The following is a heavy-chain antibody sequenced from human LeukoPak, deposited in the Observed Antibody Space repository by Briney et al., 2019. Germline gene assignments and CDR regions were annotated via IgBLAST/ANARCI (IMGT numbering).Heavy chain of an antibody. Sequence: GASVKVSCKASGYSFTDYFIHWMRQAPGQGLEWMGWINLNSGGTNYAQKFQARVTMTSDTSISTVYMELSSLRSDDTAVYYCARCGYSYGHFDYWGQGTPVTVSS. V-gene: IGHV1-2*02. CDR3: ARCGYSYGHFDY. J-gene: IGHJ4*02. CDR1: GYSFTDYF. CDR2: INLNSGGT. D-gene: IGHD5-18*01.